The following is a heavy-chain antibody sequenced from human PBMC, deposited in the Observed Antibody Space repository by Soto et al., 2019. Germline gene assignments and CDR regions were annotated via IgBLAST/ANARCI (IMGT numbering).Heavy chain of an antibody. CDR2: FYSSGSI. CDR1: GYSITAGGYY. CDR3: ARMYSSGSGWFHP. J-gene: IGHJ5*02. V-gene: IGHV4-31*03. Sequence: TLSLTCSVSGYSITAGGYYWSWIRQYPGKGLEWIGSFYSSGSIIYNPSLKSRVSISGDTSRNQFSVTLTSATAADTALYFCARMYSSGSGWFHPWGQGTLVTVSS. D-gene: IGHD6-19*01.